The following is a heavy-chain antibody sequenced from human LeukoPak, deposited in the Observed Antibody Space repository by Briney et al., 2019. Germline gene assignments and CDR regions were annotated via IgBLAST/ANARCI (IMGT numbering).Heavy chain of an antibody. CDR3: ARGLAAAGTGY. D-gene: IGHD6-25*01. CDR2: INQDGNEN. Sequence: GGSLRLSCAASGFTFSTYWMSWVRQAPGKGLEWVANINQDGNENYYVDSVKGRFTISRDNAKSSLHLQMNSLRAEDTAVYYCARGLAAAGTGYWGQGTLVTVSS. CDR1: GFTFSTYW. J-gene: IGHJ4*02. V-gene: IGHV3-7*01.